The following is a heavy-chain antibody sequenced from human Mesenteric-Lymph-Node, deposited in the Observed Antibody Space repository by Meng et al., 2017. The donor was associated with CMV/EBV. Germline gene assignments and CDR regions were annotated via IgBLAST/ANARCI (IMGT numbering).Heavy chain of an antibody. CDR1: GFTFSSYA. J-gene: IGHJ6*02. CDR2: ISYDGSNK. CDR3: ARDRKMTTQMEAGMDV. Sequence: GGSLRLSCAASGFTFSSYAMHWVRQAPGKGLEWVAVISYDGSNKYYADSAKGRFTISRDNSKNTLYLQMNSLRAEDTAVYYCARDRKMTTQMEAGMDVWGQGTTVTVSS. V-gene: IGHV3-30-3*01. D-gene: IGHD4-17*01.